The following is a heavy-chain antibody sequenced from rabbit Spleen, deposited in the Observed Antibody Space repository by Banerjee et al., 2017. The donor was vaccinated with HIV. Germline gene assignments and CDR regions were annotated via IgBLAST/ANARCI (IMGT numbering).Heavy chain of an antibody. CDR2: INAVTGKA. CDR1: GIDLSNYG. Sequence: QEQLVESGGGLVTLGGSLKLSCKASGIDLSNYGISWVRQAPGKGLEWIACINAVTGKAVYASWAKGRFTFSKTSSTTVTLQMTSLTGADTATYFCGRGGDWGSRFDLWGPGTLVTVS. V-gene: IGHV1S45*01. CDR3: GRGGDWGSRFDL. D-gene: IGHD2-1*01. J-gene: IGHJ3*01.